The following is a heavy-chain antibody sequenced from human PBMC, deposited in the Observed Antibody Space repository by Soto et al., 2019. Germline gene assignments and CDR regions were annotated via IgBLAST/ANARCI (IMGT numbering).Heavy chain of an antibody. V-gene: IGHV4-59*11. Sequence: SETRSRTCTVSGGSISSHYWSWGRQAPGKGLEWIGCIYYRGNTFYNPSLKSRGTISVDTSNNQFSLKLDSVTPADTAVYYCARDGRKASGIDVWGQGTAVTVSS. D-gene: IGHD1-26*01. CDR3: ARDGRKASGIDV. J-gene: IGHJ6*02. CDR1: GGSISSHY. CDR2: IYYRGNT.